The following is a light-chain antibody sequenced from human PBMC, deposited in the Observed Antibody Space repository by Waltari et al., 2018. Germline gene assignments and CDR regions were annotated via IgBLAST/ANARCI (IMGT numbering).Light chain of an antibody. CDR3: QSYDRSLTGSWV. Sequence: QSVLTQPPSVSGAPGQRVTISCTGSDSNIGAGYDVHWYQQLPGTAPKLLIYGNTNRPAGVADRVSGTKSGTSGSRAITGLQAEDEAYYDCQSYDRSLTGSWVFGGGTKLTVL. J-gene: IGLJ3*02. CDR2: GNT. CDR1: DSNIGAGYD. V-gene: IGLV1-40*01.